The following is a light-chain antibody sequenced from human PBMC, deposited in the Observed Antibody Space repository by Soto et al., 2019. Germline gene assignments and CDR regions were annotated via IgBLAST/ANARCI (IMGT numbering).Light chain of an antibody. CDR2: DAS. Sequence: DIQMTQSPSALSASVGDRVTITCRASQSLGTYLAWYRQKPGKAPNLLIYDASTLESGVPSRFSGSGSGTEFTLTISSLQPDDFATYYCQQYNSYSRTFGQGTKVDIK. CDR1: QSLGTY. V-gene: IGKV1-5*01. CDR3: QQYNSYSRT. J-gene: IGKJ1*01.